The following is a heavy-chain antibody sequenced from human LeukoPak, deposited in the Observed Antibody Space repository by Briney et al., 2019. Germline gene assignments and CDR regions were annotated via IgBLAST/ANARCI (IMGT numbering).Heavy chain of an antibody. CDR2: IYHSGST. D-gene: IGHD3-3*01. V-gene: IGHV4-38-2*02. J-gene: IGHJ4*02. CDR1: GYSLSSGYY. CDR3: ARGPTIFGVVIIPGFDY. Sequence: SETLSLTCTVSGYSLSSGYYWGWIRQPPGKGREWIGRIYHSGSTYYNPSLKRRVTISVDTSKNQFSLKLSYVTAADTAVYYCARGPTIFGVVIIPGFDYWGQGTLVTVSS.